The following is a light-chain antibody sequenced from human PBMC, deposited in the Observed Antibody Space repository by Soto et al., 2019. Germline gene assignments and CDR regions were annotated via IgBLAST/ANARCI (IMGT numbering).Light chain of an antibody. CDR1: QSISSY. J-gene: IGKJ2*01. CDR2: AAS. Sequence: DSQMTQSPSSLSASVGDRVTITCRADQSISSYLNWYQQKPGKAPKLLIYAASTLQRGVSSRFSGSGSGTDFTLTIRSLQLDDFATYYCQQSYRTPYPFGQGTKVDIK. V-gene: IGKV1-39*01. CDR3: QQSYRTPYP.